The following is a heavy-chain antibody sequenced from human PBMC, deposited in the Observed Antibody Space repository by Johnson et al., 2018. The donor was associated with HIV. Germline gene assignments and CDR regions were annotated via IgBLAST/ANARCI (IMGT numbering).Heavy chain of an antibody. D-gene: IGHD6-13*01. V-gene: IGHV3-7*01. CDR2: IKQDGSEK. CDR3: ARVAHSDTHAFDI. CDR1: GFTFSSYA. Sequence: VQLVESGGGLVKPGGSLRLSCAASGFTFSSYAMHWVRQAPGKGLEWVANIKQDGSEKYYVDSVKGRFTISRDNAKNSLYLQMNSLRAEDTAVYYCARVAHSDTHAFDIWGQGTMVTVSS. J-gene: IGHJ3*02.